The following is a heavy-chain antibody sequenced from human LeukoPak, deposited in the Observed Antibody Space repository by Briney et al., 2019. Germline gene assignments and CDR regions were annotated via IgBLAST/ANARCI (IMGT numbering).Heavy chain of an antibody. CDR3: ATDTMAGYQLLYAFDI. V-gene: IGHV1-24*01. J-gene: IGHJ3*02. Sequence: ASVKVSCKVSGYTLTELSMHWVRQAPGKGLEGMGGFDPEDGETIYAQKFQGRVTMTEDTSTDTAYMELSSLRSEDTAVYYCATDTMAGYQLLYAFDIWGQGTMVTVSS. CDR1: GYTLTELS. D-gene: IGHD2-2*01. CDR2: FDPEDGET.